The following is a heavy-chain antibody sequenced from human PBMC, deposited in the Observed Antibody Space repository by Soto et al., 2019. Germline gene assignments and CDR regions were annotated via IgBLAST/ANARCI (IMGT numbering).Heavy chain of an antibody. D-gene: IGHD4-4*01. CDR1: GGSISSGAFS. CDR2: IYHSGST. Sequence: SETLSLTCTVSGGSISSGAFSWSWIRQPPGRGLEWIGYIYHSGSTYYIPSLRSRVAISMDRAKNQFSLRLSSVTAEDTAVYFCARVRYSDNWHGLIPFCGLGTLVTVSS. V-gene: IGHV4-30-2*01. CDR3: ARVRYSDNWHGLIPF. J-gene: IGHJ4*02.